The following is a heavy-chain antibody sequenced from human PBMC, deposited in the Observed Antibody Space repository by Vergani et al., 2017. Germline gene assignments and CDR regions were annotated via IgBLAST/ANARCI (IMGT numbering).Heavy chain of an antibody. D-gene: IGHD2-2*01. J-gene: IGHJ6*03. CDR2: IYPGDSDT. V-gene: IGHV5-51*03. Sequence: EVQLVQSGAEVKKPGESLKISCKGSGYSFSSYWIGWVRQMPGKGLEWMGIIYPGDSDTRYSPSFQGQVTISADKSISTAYLQWSSLKASDTAMYYCARLGGYCSSTSCPPHMDVWGKGTTVTVSS. CDR3: ARLGGYCSSTSCPPHMDV. CDR1: GYSFSSYW.